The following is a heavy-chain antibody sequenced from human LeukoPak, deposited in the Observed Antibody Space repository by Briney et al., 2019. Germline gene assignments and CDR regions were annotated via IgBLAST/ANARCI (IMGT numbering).Heavy chain of an antibody. D-gene: IGHD2/OR15-2a*01. CDR2: IRSNGENT. CDR1: GFTFSTYS. CDR3: AILSWDGRGSFY. V-gene: IGHV3-23*01. J-gene: IGHJ4*02. Sequence: GGSLRLSCAASGFTFSTYSMSWVRQAPGKGLEWVSAIRSNGENTHYADSVRGRFTISRDNSRGTLSLQMNSLRADDTAVYFCAILSWDGRGSFYWGQGTLVSVSS.